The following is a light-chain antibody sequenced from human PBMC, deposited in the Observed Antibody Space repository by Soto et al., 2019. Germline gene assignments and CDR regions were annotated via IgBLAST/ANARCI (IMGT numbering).Light chain of an antibody. CDR1: HSISTW. CDR3: LMYDSYTWT. J-gene: IGKJ1*01. Sequence: DIQMTQSPSTLSASVGDRVTITCRANHSISTWLAWYQQKPGKAPTLLIYKTSSLKSGVPSRFSGSGSGTHFTLTISSLQPDDFATYYFLMYDSYTWTFGHGTKVALK. CDR2: KTS. V-gene: IGKV1-5*03.